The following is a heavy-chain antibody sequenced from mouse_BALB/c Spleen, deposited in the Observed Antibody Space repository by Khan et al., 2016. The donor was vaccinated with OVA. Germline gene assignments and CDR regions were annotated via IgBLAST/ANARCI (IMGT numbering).Heavy chain of an antibody. V-gene: IGHV2-2*02. CDR3: ARQSYWYFDV. J-gene: IGHJ1*01. CDR1: GFSLTSYG. Sequence: QVQLKQSGPGLVQPSQSLSITCTVSGFSLTSYGVHWVRQSPGKGLEWLGGIWSGGSTDYNAAFISRLSISKDNSKSQVFFKMNSLQANDTAIYYCARQSYWYFDVWGAGTTVTVSS. CDR2: IWSGGST.